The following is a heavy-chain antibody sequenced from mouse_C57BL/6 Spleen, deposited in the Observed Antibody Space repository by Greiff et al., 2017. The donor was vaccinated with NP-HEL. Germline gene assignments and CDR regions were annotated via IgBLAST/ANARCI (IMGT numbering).Heavy chain of an antibody. D-gene: IGHD4-1*01. CDR2: IHPNSGST. CDR3: TRYALGRYFDY. V-gene: IGHV1-64*01. J-gene: IGHJ2*01. CDR1: GYTFTSYW. Sequence: QVQLQQPGAELVKPGASVKLSCKASGYTFTSYWMHWVKQRPGQGLEWIGMIHPNSGSTNYNEKFKSKATLTVDKSSSTAYMQLSSLTSEDSAVYYGTRYALGRYFDYWGQGTTLTVSS.